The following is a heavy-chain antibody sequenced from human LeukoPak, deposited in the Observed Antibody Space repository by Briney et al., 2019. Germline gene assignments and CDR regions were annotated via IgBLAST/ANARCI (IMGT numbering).Heavy chain of an antibody. J-gene: IGHJ4*02. Sequence: PLETLSLTCTVSGGSITSDNYYWGWIRQPPGKGLEFIGSIYFGRTAYYTPSLKSRVTISIDTSTNQFSLILTSMTGADTAVYYCARDSGQHSGYDWSHWGQGTLVTVSS. D-gene: IGHD5-12*01. CDR2: IYFGRTA. CDR1: GGSITSDNYY. V-gene: IGHV4-39*07. CDR3: ARDSGQHSGYDWSH.